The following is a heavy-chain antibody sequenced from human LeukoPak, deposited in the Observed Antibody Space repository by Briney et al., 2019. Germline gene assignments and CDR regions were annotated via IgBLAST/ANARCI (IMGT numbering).Heavy chain of an antibody. Sequence: PGGSLRLSCAASGFTFSSYGMHWVRQAPGKGLEWVAVIWYDGSNKYYADSVKGRFTISRDNSKNTLYLQMNSLRAGDTAVYYCARPHSTRYCSSTSCSANYFDYWGQGTLVTVSS. D-gene: IGHD2-2*01. CDR1: GFTFSSYG. CDR2: IWYDGSNK. V-gene: IGHV3-33*01. CDR3: ARPHSTRYCSSTSCSANYFDY. J-gene: IGHJ4*02.